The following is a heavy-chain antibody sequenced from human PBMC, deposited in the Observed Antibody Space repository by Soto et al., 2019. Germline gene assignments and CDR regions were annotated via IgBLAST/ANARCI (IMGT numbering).Heavy chain of an antibody. CDR1: GGSISSGGYY. CDR3: TKDPVAMIVVVPSSG. J-gene: IGHJ4*02. Sequence: SETLSLTCTVSGGSISSGGYYWTWIRQHPGKGLEWIGYIYYSGSTYYNPSLKSRVTISVDTSKNQFSLKLSSVTAEDTAVYYCTKDPVAMIVVVPSSGWGQGTLVTVSS. CDR2: IYYSGST. V-gene: IGHV4-31*03. D-gene: IGHD3-22*01.